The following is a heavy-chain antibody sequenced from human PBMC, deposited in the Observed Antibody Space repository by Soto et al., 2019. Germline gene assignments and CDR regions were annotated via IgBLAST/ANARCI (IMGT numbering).Heavy chain of an antibody. V-gene: IGHV3-30*18. CDR3: AKESRELLGTYYYYGMDV. J-gene: IGHJ6*02. CDR2: ISYDGSNK. D-gene: IGHD3-10*01. Sequence: PGGSLRLSCAASGFTFSSYGMHWVRQAPGKGLEWVAVISYDGSNKYYADSVKGRFTISRDNSKNTLYLQMNSLRAEDTAVYYCAKESRELLGTYYYYGMDVWGQGTTVTVSS. CDR1: GFTFSSYG.